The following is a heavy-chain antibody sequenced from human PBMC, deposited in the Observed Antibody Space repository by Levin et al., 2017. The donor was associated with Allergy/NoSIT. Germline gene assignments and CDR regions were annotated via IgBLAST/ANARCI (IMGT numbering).Heavy chain of an antibody. V-gene: IGHV3-23*01. CDR2: ISGSEGPT. J-gene: IGHJ6*03. D-gene: IGHD3/OR15-3a*01. CDR1: GFTFSDYP. CDR3: AKGGSTRTAVALDFHYYRAV. Sequence: GGSLRLSCAASGFTFSDYPMSWVRQAPGKGLEWVSGISGSEGPTYYADSVKGRFTISRDNSKNTLYLQINSLRAEDTALYYCAKGGSTRTAVALDFHYYRAVWGKGTTVTVSS.